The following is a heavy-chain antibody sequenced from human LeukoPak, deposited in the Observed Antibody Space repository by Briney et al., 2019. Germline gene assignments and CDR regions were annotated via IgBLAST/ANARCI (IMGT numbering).Heavy chain of an antibody. CDR1: GGSISNYY. CDR2: VSSSGSS. D-gene: IGHD4-17*01. V-gene: IGHV4-4*07. Sequence: PSDTLSLTCTVSGGSISNYYWAWIRQPVGRELEWIGRVSSSGSSNYNPSLESRVTISVDASKKQFSLKLTSVTAADTAVYYCARDFRDYGDSTNWFDPWGQGTLVTVS. CDR3: ARDFRDYGDSTNWFDP. J-gene: IGHJ5*02.